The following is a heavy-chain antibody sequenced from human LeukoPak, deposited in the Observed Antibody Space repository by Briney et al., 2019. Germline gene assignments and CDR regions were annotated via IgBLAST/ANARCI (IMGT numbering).Heavy chain of an antibody. CDR1: GGSFSGYY. J-gene: IGHJ6*03. V-gene: IGHV4-34*01. CDR2: VNHSGST. D-gene: IGHD3-9*01. Sequence: SETLSLICAVYGGSFSGYYCNWIRQPPGKGLEWIGEVNHSGSTNYNPSLKSRVTVSVDTSKNQFSLKLSSVTAADTAVYYCARGGGNLLPYFDPKYYYYMDVWGKGTTVTVSS. CDR3: ARGGGNLLPYFDPKYYYYMDV.